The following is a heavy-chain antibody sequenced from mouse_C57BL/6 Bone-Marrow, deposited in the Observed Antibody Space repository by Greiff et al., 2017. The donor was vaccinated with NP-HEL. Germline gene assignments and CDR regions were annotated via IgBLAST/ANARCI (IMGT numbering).Heavy chain of an antibody. CDR1: GYTFTDHT. CDR2: IYPRDGST. D-gene: IGHD1-1*01. CDR3: ARRGNYYGSSYFDY. J-gene: IGHJ2*01. V-gene: IGHV1-78*01. Sequence: VQRVESDAELVKPGASVKISCKVSGYTFTDHTIHWMKQRPEQGLEWIGYIYPRDGSTKYNEKFKGKATLTADKSSSTAYMQLNSLTSEDSAVYFCARRGNYYGSSYFDYWGQGTTLTVSS.